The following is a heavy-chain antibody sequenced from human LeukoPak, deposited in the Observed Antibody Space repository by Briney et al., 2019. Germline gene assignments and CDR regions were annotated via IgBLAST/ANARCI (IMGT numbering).Heavy chain of an antibody. CDR2: INPNSGGT. D-gene: IGHD3-22*01. Sequence: ASVKVSCKASGYTFTGYYMHWVRRAPGQGLEGMGWINPNSGGTNYAQKFQGRVTMTRDTSISTAYMELSRLRSDDTAVYYCARDPAYYYDSSGSFDYWGQGTLVTVSS. J-gene: IGHJ4*02. V-gene: IGHV1-2*02. CDR3: ARDPAYYYDSSGSFDY. CDR1: GYTFTGYY.